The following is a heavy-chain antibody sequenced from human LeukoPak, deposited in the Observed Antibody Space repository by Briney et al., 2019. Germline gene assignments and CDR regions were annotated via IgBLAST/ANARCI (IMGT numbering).Heavy chain of an antibody. D-gene: IGHD2-15*01. V-gene: IGHV3-66*01. Sequence: GGSLRLSCAASGFTVSSNYMSWVRQAPGKGLEWGSVIYSGGSTYYADSVKGRFTISRDNSKNTLYLQMNSLRAEDTAVYYCASVVVVAATHAFDIWGQGTMVTVSS. CDR3: ASVVVVAATHAFDI. J-gene: IGHJ3*02. CDR2: IYSGGST. CDR1: GFTVSSNY.